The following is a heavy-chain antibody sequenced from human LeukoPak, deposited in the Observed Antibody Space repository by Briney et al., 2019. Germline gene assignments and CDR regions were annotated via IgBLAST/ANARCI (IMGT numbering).Heavy chain of an antibody. CDR3: AREYYDSSGPFLPYNWFDP. CDR1: GGSFSGYY. D-gene: IGHD3-22*01. Sequence: SETLSLTCAVYGGSFSGYYWSWIRQPPGKGLEWIREINHSGSTNYNPSLKSRVTISVDTSKNQFSLKLSSVTAADTAVYYCAREYYDSSGPFLPYNWFDPWGQGTLVTVSS. V-gene: IGHV4-34*01. CDR2: INHSGST. J-gene: IGHJ5*02.